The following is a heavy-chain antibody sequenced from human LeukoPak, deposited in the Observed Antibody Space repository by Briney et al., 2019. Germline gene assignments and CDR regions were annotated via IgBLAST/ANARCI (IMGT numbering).Heavy chain of an antibody. D-gene: IGHD2-21*02. CDR1: GFTFTSSA. V-gene: IGHV1-58*01. CDR3: ARDHLAYCGGDCYSRTDAFDI. Sequence: ASVTVSCTASGFTFTSSAVQWVRQARGQRLEWIGWIVVGSGNTNYAQKFQERVTITRDMSTSTAYMELSSLRSEDTAVYYCARDHLAYCGGDCYSRTDAFDIWGQGTMVTVSS. CDR2: IVVGSGNT. J-gene: IGHJ3*02.